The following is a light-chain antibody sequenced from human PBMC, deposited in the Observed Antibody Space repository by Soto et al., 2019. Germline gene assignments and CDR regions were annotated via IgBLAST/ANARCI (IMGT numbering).Light chain of an antibody. Sequence: EIVLTQSTGTLSLSPGERATLSCRASQSVSSYLAWYQQKPGQAPRLLIYGASSRATGIPDRFSGSGSGTDFTLNISRLEPEHFAVYYCQQYGSSPWTFGQGTKVEMK. V-gene: IGKV3-20*01. CDR2: GAS. CDR3: QQYGSSPWT. J-gene: IGKJ1*01. CDR1: QSVSSY.